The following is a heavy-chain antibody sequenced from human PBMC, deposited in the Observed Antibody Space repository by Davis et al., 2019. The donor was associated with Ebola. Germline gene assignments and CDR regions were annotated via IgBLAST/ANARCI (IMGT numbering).Heavy chain of an antibody. CDR3: ARCPSEYGEGAYFYAMDV. D-gene: IGHD4-17*01. J-gene: IGHJ6*02. V-gene: IGHV5-51*01. Sequence: GESLKISCRGSGYIFSSYWIGWVRQMPGKGLEWMGIIYPGDSDTRYSPSFQGQVTISADKSISTAYLQWNSLEASDTAMYYCARCPSEYGEGAYFYAMDVWGQGTTVTVSS. CDR2: IYPGDSDT. CDR1: GYIFSSYW.